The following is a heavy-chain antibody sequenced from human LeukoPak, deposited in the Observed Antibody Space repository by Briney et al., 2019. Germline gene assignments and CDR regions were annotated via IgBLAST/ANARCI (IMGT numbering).Heavy chain of an antibody. CDR3: AGVGITSSWSNFDY. Sequence: ASVKVSCKASGYTFAAYFIHWVRQAPGQGLEWKGRINPNGGDTNYAQKFQGRVTMTGDTSISTAYMELSSLRSDDTAMYYCAGVGITSSWSNFDYWGQGTLVTVSS. J-gene: IGHJ4*02. D-gene: IGHD6-13*01. V-gene: IGHV1-2*06. CDR1: GYTFAAYF. CDR2: INPNGGDT.